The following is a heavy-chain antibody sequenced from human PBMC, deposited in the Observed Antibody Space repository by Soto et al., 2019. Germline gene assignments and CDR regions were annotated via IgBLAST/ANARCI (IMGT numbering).Heavy chain of an antibody. V-gene: IGHV3-7*03. CDR1: GFTFSSYW. CDR2: IKRDGSKK. D-gene: IGHD3-3*01. CDR3: ARDTRDFWLLGSYYGMDV. J-gene: IGHJ6*02. Sequence: GGSLRLSCAASGFTFSSYWMHWVRQAPGKGLVWVANIKRDGSKKSYVDSVKGRFTISRDNAKNSLYLQMNSLRAEDTAVYYCARDTRDFWLLGSYYGMDVWGQGTTVTVSS.